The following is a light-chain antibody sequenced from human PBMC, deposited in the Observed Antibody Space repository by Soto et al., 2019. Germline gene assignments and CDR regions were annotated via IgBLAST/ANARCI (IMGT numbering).Light chain of an antibody. J-gene: IGKJ5*01. CDR1: QSVSSY. CDR2: DAS. CDR3: QQRSNWPRAIT. V-gene: IGKV3-11*01. Sequence: EILMTQSPATLSVSPGERATLSCRASQSVSSYLAWYQQKPGQAPRLLLYDASNRATGIPARLSGSGSGTDFTLTISSLEPEDFAVYHCQQRSNWPRAITFGQGTRLEIK.